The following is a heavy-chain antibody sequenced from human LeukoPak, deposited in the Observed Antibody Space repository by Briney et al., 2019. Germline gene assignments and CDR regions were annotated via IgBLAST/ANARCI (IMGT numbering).Heavy chain of an antibody. CDR3: ARDWDSSGYYVVY. CDR2: TYYRSKWYN. J-gene: IGHJ4*02. CDR1: GDSVSSKSTA. D-gene: IGHD3-22*01. V-gene: IGHV6-1*01. Sequence: SQTLSLTCAISGDSVSSKSTAWNWIRQSPSRGLEWLGRTYYRSKWYNGYAVSVKSRITINPDTSKNQFSLQLNSVTPEDTAVYYCARDWDSSGYYVVYWGQGTLVTVSS.